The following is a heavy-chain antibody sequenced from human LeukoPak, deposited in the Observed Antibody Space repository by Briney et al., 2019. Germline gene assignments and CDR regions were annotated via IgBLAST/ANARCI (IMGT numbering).Heavy chain of an antibody. J-gene: IGHJ2*01. CDR3: ARTAFPLASAWRAYCGGDCYSYWYFDL. CDR1: GGSISSYY. D-gene: IGHD2-21*02. V-gene: IGHV4-59*01. CDR2: IYYSGST. Sequence: SETLSLTCTVSGGSISSYYWSWIRRPPGKGLEWIGYIYYSGSTNYNPSLKSRVTISVDTSKNQFSLKLSSVTAADTAVYYCARTAFPLASAWRAYCGGDCYSYWYFDLWGRGTLVTVSS.